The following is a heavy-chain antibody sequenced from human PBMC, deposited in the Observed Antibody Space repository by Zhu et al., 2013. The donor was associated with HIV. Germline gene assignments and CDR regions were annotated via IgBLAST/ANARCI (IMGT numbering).Heavy chain of an antibody. V-gene: IGHV1-69*01. CDR2: IMPIFGTA. J-gene: IGHJ5*02. D-gene: IGHD5-12*01. Sequence: QVQLVQSGAEVKKPGSSVKVSCKASGGTFGSYAFSWVRQAPGQGLEWVGGIMPIFGTANYAQKFQGRVTITADESTATAYMELISLKSEDTAVYYCARDAVESGYDQWGQGTLVTVSS. CDR3: ARDAVESGYDQ. CDR1: GGTFGSYA.